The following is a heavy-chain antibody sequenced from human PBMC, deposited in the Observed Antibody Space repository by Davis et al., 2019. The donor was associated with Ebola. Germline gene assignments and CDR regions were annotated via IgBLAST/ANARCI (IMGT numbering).Heavy chain of an antibody. Sequence: LKISCAASGFTFSSYAMSWVRQAPGKGLEWVSAISGSGGSTYYADSVKGRFTISRDNSKNTLYLQMNSLRAEDTAVYYCVTGLMGGTNYWGQGTLVTVSS. V-gene: IGHV3-23*01. J-gene: IGHJ4*02. D-gene: IGHD1-26*01. CDR2: ISGSGGST. CDR3: VTGLMGGTNY. CDR1: GFTFSSYA.